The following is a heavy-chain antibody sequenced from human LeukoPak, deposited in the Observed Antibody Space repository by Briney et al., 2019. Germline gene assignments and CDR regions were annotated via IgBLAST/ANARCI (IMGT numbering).Heavy chain of an antibody. V-gene: IGHV3-33*06. CDR3: AKEDEYYYDSSGYSYFDY. J-gene: IGHJ4*02. Sequence: PGTSLRLSCAASGFTFSSYGMHWVRQAPGKWLEWVAVIWYDGSNKYYVDSVKGRFTISRDNSKNTLYLQMNSLRAEDTAVYYCAKEDEYYYDSSGYSYFDYWGQGTLVTVSS. CDR1: GFTFSSYG. CDR2: IWYDGSNK. D-gene: IGHD3-22*01.